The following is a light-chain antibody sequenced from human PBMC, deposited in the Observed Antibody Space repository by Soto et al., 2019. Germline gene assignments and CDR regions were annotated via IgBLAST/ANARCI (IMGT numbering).Light chain of an antibody. CDR1: SSDVGGHNY. V-gene: IGLV2-8*01. CDR3: SSTAGNNNLV. J-gene: IGLJ3*02. Sequence: QSALTQSPSASGSPGQSVTISCTGTSSDVGGHNYVSWYQHHPVKAPKLIIYEVSKRPSGVPDRFSGSKSGNPASLTVSGLQAEDEAVYYCSSTAGNNNLVFGGGTKLTVL. CDR2: EVS.